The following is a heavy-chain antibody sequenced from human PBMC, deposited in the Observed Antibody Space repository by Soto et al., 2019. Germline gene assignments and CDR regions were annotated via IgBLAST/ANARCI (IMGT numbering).Heavy chain of an antibody. V-gene: IGHV4-30-4*01. Sequence: QVQLQESGPGLVKPSQTLSLTCTVSGGSISNVSYCWSWIRQTPDKGLEWIGHIYNGGTTWNNPSLTNLITISLDTSRNQFSLQLSSVSAADTAVYYCASGSSGDKVDSWGQGTLVTVSS. CDR2: IYNGGTT. D-gene: IGHD7-27*01. CDR3: ASGSSGDKVDS. CDR1: GGSISNVSYC. J-gene: IGHJ4*02.